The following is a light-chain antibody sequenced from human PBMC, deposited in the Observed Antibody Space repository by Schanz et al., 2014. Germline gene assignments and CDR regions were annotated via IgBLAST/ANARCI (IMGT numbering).Light chain of an antibody. Sequence: QSVLTQPPSVSAAPGQRVTISCSGSSSNIENNYVSWYQHLPGTAPQLLIYDNNKRPSGIPDRFSGSKSGTSASLAIAGLQAEDEADYYCQSYDSSLSGWGVFGGGTKLTVL. CDR2: DNN. V-gene: IGLV1-51*01. CDR1: SSNIENNY. CDR3: QSYDSSLSGWGV. J-gene: IGLJ3*02.